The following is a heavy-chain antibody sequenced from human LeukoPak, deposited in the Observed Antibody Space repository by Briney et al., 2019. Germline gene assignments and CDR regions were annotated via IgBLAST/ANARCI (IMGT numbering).Heavy chain of an antibody. CDR2: IKQDGSEK. CDR1: GFTFSSYW. D-gene: IGHD2-2*01. V-gene: IGHV3-7*01. J-gene: IGHJ4*02. CDR3: ARSLWGSTSCFDY. Sequence: GGSLRLSCAASGFTFSSYWMSWFRQAPGKGLEWVANIKQDGSEKYYVDSVKGRFTISRDNAKNSLYLQMNSLRAEDTAVYYCARSLWGSTSCFDYWGQGTLVTVSS.